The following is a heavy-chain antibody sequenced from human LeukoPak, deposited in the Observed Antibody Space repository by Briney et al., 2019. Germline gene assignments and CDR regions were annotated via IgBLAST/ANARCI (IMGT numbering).Heavy chain of an antibody. J-gene: IGHJ4*02. CDR1: GYTFTSYG. D-gene: IGHD3-10*01. CDR3: ARLPTLWFGESLLAY. CDR2: ISAYNGNT. V-gene: IGHV1-18*01. Sequence: ASVKVSCKASGYTFTSYGISWVRQAPGQGLEWMGWISAYNGNTNYAQKLQGRVTMTTDTSTSTAYMELRSLRSDDTAVYYCARLPTLWFGESLLAYWGQGTLVTVSS.